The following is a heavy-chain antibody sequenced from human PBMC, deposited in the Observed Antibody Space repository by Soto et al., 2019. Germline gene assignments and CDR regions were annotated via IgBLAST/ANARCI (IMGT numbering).Heavy chain of an antibody. D-gene: IGHD3-3*01. CDR2: IYWDDDK. CDR3: AHRPRPYDFWSGYPDDALDI. CDR1: GFSLSTSGVG. V-gene: IGHV2-5*02. Sequence: SGPTLVNPTQTLTLTCTFSGFSLSTSGVGVGWIRQPPGKALEWLALIYWDDDKRYSPSLKSRLTITKDTSKNQVVLTITNMDPVDTATYYCAHRPRPYDFWSGYPDDALDIWGQGTMVTVSS. J-gene: IGHJ3*02.